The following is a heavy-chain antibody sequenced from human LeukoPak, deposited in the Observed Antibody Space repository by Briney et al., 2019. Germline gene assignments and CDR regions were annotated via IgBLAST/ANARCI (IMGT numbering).Heavy chain of an antibody. D-gene: IGHD6-13*01. Sequence: GGSLRLSCAASGFTFSTYGMHWVPQAPGKGLEWVAVISYDGSNIYYADSVRGRFTISRDNSRDTLSLQMNSLRPEDTAVYYCAKDRSSSWSFDYWGQGTLVTVSS. V-gene: IGHV3-30*18. CDR1: GFTFSTYG. CDR3: AKDRSSSWSFDY. CDR2: ISYDGSNI. J-gene: IGHJ4*02.